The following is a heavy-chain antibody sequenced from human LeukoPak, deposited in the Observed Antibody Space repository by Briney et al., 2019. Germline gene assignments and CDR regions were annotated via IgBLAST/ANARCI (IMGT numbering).Heavy chain of an antibody. J-gene: IGHJ4*02. CDR3: ATLAVAGTKAFHY. Sequence: ASVKVSCKVSGYTLTELSMHWVRQAPGKGLEWMGGFDPEDGETIYAQKFQGRVTMTKDTSTDTAYMELSSLRSEDTAVYYCATLAVAGTKAFHYWAREPWSPSPQ. CDR1: GYTLTELS. D-gene: IGHD6-19*01. V-gene: IGHV1-24*01. CDR2: FDPEDGET.